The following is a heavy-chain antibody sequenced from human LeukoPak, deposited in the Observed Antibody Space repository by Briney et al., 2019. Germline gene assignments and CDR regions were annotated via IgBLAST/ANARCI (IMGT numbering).Heavy chain of an antibody. CDR1: GGSISSYY. CDR3: ARSGYDSSGYYYSEFDY. D-gene: IGHD3-22*01. Sequence: SSETLSLTCTVSGGSISSYYWSWIRQPPGKGLEWIGYIYYSGSTNYNPSLKSRVTISVDTSKNQFSLKLSSVTAADTAVYYCARSGYDSSGYYYSEFDYWGQGTLVTVSS. CDR2: IYYSGST. V-gene: IGHV4-59*08. J-gene: IGHJ4*02.